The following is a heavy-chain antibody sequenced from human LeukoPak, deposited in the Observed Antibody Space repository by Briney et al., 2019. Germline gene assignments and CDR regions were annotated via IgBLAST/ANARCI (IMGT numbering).Heavy chain of an antibody. V-gene: IGHV4-59*01. CDR1: GGSISSYY. D-gene: IGHD3-22*01. Sequence: SETLSLTCTVSGGSISSYYWSWIRQPPGKGLEWIEYIYYGGSPNYHPSSQSRVTISVDASKAQISLNLSSVAAADRAVYYCARGGRYYDTAAFDIWGQGTMVTVSS. J-gene: IGHJ3*02. CDR2: IYYGGSP. CDR3: ARGGRYYDTAAFDI.